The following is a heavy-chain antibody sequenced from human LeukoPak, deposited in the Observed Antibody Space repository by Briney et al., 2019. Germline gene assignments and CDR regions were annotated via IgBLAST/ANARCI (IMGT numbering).Heavy chain of an antibody. D-gene: IGHD2-21*02. V-gene: IGHV3-30*18. J-gene: IGHJ2*01. CDR2: ISYDGSNK. Sequence: GGSLRLSCAASGFTFSSYGMHWVRQAPGKGLEWVAVISYDGSNKYYADSVKGRFTISRNNSKNTLYLQMNSLRAEDTAVYYCAKSPIVVVTAIPGYFDLWGRGTLVTVSS. CDR3: AKSPIVVVTAIPGYFDL. CDR1: GFTFSSYG.